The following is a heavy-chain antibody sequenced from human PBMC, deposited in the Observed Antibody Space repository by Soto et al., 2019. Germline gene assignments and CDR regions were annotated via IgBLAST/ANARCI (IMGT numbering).Heavy chain of an antibody. CDR1: GFTFSSYA. Sequence: EVQLLESGGGLVQTGGSLRLSCAASGFTFSSYAMSWVRQAPGKGLEWVSAISGSGGRTYSADSVKGRFTISRDNSKNTLQLQMNSLRAEDMAVYYCAQEPPGPGVYWGQGTLVTVSS. CDR2: ISGSGGRT. V-gene: IGHV3-23*01. D-gene: IGHD3-10*01. CDR3: AQEPPGPGVY. J-gene: IGHJ4*02.